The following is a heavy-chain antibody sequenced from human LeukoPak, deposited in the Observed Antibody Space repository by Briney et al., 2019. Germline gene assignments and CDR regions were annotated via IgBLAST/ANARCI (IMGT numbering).Heavy chain of an antibody. V-gene: IGHV4-34*01. CDR2: INHSGST. Sequence: SETLSLTCAVYGGPFSGYYWRWIRQPPGKGLEWIGEINHSGSTNYSPSLKSRVTISVDTSKNQFSLKLSSVTAADTAVYYCARTHYGSSGYYCDYWGQGTLVTVSS. D-gene: IGHD3-22*01. J-gene: IGHJ4*02. CDR3: ARTHYGSSGYYCDY. CDR1: GGPFSGYY.